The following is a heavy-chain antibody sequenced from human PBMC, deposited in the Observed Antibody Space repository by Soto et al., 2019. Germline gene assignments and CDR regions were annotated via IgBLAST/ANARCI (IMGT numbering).Heavy chain of an antibody. V-gene: IGHV1-2*02. CDR1: GYTFTGYY. D-gene: IGHD2-15*01. Sequence: ASVKVSCKASGYTFTGYYIHWVRQAPGQGLEWMGWVNPNSGGANYSQNFQGRVTMTRDTSITTAYMELSRLRSDDTAEYYCARGYCSGGTCYLSEAFDIWGQGTMVTVSS. CDR2: VNPNSGGA. CDR3: ARGYCSGGTCYLSEAFDI. J-gene: IGHJ3*02.